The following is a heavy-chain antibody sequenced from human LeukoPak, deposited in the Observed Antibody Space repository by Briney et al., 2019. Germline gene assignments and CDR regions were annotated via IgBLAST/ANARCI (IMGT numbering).Heavy chain of an antibody. D-gene: IGHD3-22*01. Sequence: GGSLRLSXAASGFTLSSHYVSWVRQAPGKGLEWVSVIYRSGSTYYADSVEGRFTISRDNSNNSLFLQMNSLRPEDTAVYYCARGRYYYDVSGDYYPDFDYWGQGTLVTVSS. CDR2: IYRSGST. V-gene: IGHV3-53*01. CDR3: ARGRYYYDVSGDYYPDFDY. CDR1: GFTLSSHY. J-gene: IGHJ4*02.